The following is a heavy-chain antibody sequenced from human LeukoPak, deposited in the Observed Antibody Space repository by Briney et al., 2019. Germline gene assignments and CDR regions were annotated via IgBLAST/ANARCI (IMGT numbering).Heavy chain of an antibody. V-gene: IGHV1-18*01. Sequence: ASVKVSCKASGYTFTSYGISWVRQAPGQGLEWMGWISAYNGNTNYAQKLQGRVTMTTDTSTSTAYMELSSLRSEDTAVYYCARVKFGYSSGWRYYFDYWGQGTLVTVSS. D-gene: IGHD6-19*01. J-gene: IGHJ4*02. CDR1: GYTFTSYG. CDR2: ISAYNGNT. CDR3: ARVKFGYSSGWRYYFDY.